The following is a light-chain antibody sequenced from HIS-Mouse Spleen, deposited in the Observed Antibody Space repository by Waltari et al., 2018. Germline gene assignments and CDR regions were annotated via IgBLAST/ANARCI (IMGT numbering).Light chain of an antibody. J-gene: IGLJ2*01. CDR3: YSTDSSGNHRV. Sequence: SYELTQPPSVSVCPGQTARITCAGDALTKKYAYCYQQKSGQAPVLVIYEDSKRPSGIPERFSGSSSGTMATLTISGAQVEDEADYYCYSTDSSGNHRVFGGGTKLTVL. CDR1: ALTKKY. CDR2: EDS. V-gene: IGLV3-10*01.